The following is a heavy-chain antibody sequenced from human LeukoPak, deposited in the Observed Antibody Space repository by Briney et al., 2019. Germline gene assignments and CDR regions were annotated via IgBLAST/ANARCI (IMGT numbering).Heavy chain of an antibody. Sequence: ASVKVSCKASGGTFSSYAISWVRQAPGQGLEWMGGIIPIFGTANYAQKFQGRVTITADESTSTAYMELSSLRSEDTAVYCCATGTGTSGYGYYWGQGTLVTVSS. CDR1: GGTFSSYA. D-gene: IGHD5-12*01. J-gene: IGHJ4*02. V-gene: IGHV1-69*13. CDR2: IIPIFGTA. CDR3: ATGTGTSGYGYY.